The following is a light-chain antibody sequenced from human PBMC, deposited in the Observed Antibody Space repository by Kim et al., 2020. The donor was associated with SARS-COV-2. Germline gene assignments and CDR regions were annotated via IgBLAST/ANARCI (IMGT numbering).Light chain of an antibody. CDR2: YDS. CDR3: QVWDSSSDHWV. Sequence: APGKTAGMTWGRNNIGSKSVHWYQQKPGQAPVLVIYYDSDRPSGIPERFSGSNSGNTATLTISRVEAGDEADYYCQVWDSSSDHWVFGGGTQLTVL. CDR1: NIGSKS. J-gene: IGLJ3*02. V-gene: IGLV3-21*04.